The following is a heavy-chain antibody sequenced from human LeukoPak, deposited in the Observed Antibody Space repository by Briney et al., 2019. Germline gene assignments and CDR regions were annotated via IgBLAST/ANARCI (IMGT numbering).Heavy chain of an antibody. D-gene: IGHD3-22*01. CDR2: ISGSGGST. CDR3: TKSPLQRPYYYDSSGVTGVYYFDY. J-gene: IGHJ4*02. CDR1: GFTFSSYA. V-gene: IGHV3-23*01. Sequence: PGGSLRLSCAASGFTFSSYAMSWVRQAPGEGLEWVSAISGSGGSTYYADSVKGRFTIYRDNSKNTLYLQMHSLRAEDTAVYYCTKSPLQRPYYYDSSGVTGVYYFDYWGQGTLVTVSS.